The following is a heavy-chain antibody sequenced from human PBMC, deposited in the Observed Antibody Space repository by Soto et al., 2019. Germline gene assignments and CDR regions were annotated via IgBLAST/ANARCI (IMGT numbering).Heavy chain of an antibody. CDR3: ARSIPTYDRSGYYFDY. Sequence: QVQLVQSGAEVKKPGASVKVSCKASGYTFTGYYMHWVRQAPGQGLEWMGWINPNSGGTNYAQKFQGWVTMTRDTSISTAYMELSRLRSDDTAVYYCARSIPTYDRSGYYFDYWGQGTLVTVSS. J-gene: IGHJ4*02. CDR1: GYTFTGYY. V-gene: IGHV1-2*04. CDR2: INPNSGGT. D-gene: IGHD3-22*01.